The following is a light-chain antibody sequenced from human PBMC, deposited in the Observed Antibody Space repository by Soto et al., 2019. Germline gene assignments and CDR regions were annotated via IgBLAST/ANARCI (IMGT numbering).Light chain of an antibody. Sequence: EIVLTQSPGTLSLSPGEGATLSCRASQSVSSNYLVWYQQKPGQAPRLLIYGASSRATGIPDRFSGSGSGTDFTLTISRLEPEDFGVYYCQQYGSSPLTFGGGTKVEIK. J-gene: IGKJ4*01. CDR2: GAS. CDR1: QSVSSNY. CDR3: QQYGSSPLT. V-gene: IGKV3-20*01.